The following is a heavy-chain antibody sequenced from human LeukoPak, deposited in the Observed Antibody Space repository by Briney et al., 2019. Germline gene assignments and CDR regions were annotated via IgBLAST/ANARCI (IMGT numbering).Heavy chain of an antibody. V-gene: IGHV4-34*01. CDR3: AGVKRLGAFDI. Sequence: SETLSLTCAVYSGSFSGYSWGWIRQPPGKGREWIGEINHSVRTNYNPSLKRRVTTSGDTCKNQLSLKLSAVNPADTAMYYCAGVKRLGAFDIWGQGTMVTVSS. CDR2: INHSVRT. J-gene: IGHJ3*02. D-gene: IGHD6-25*01. CDR1: SGSFSGYS.